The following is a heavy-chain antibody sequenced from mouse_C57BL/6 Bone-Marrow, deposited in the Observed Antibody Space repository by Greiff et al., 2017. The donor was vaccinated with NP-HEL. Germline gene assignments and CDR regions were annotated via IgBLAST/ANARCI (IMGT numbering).Heavy chain of an antibody. V-gene: IGHV1-82*01. CDR2: IYPGDGDT. CDR3: APITTVAQGYFDY. J-gene: IGHJ2*01. CDR1: GYAFSSSW. Sequence: VQLQQSGPELVKPGASVKISCKASGYAFSSSWMNWVKQRPGKGLEWIGRIYPGDGDTNYNGKFKGKATLTADKSSSTAYMQLSSLTSEDSAVYFCAPITTVAQGYFDYWGQGTTLTVSS. D-gene: IGHD1-1*01.